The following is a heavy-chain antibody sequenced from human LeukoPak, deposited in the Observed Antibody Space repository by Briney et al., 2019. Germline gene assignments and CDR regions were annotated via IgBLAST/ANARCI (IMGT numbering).Heavy chain of an antibody. CDR2: IYTSGST. Sequence: SETLSLTCTVSGGSISGGSYYWSWIRQPAGKGLEWIGRIYTSGSTNYNPFLKSRVTISVDTSKNQFSLKLSSVTAADTAVYYCARDRIAAAHDAFDIWGQGTMVTVSS. D-gene: IGHD6-13*01. J-gene: IGHJ3*02. CDR1: GGSISGGSYY. V-gene: IGHV4-61*02. CDR3: ARDRIAAAHDAFDI.